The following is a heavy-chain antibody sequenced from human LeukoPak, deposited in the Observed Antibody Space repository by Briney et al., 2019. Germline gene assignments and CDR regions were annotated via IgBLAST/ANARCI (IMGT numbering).Heavy chain of an antibody. CDR2: IIPIFGTA. V-gene: IGHV1-69*05. Sequence: SVKVSFKAAGVTFSIYAISWVRQAPGQGREWMGGIIPIFGTANYAQKFQGRVTITTDESTSTAYMELSSLRSEDTAVYYCARDRSSGWYSDYWGQGTLVTVSS. CDR3: ARDRSSGWYSDY. J-gene: IGHJ4*02. D-gene: IGHD6-19*01. CDR1: GVTFSIYA.